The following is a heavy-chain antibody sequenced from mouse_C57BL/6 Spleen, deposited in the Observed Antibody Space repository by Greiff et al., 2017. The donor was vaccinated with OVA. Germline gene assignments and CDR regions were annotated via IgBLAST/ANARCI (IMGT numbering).Heavy chain of an antibody. V-gene: IGHV1-52*01. CDR1: GYTFPSYW. Sequence: QVQLQQPGAELVRPGSSVKLSCKASGYTFPSYWMHWVKQRPIPGLEWIGNIDPSDSETHYNQKFKDKATLTVDKSSSTAYMQLSSLTSEDSAVYYCARQGYSNPAWFAYWGQGTLVTVSA. CDR2: IDPSDSET. J-gene: IGHJ3*01. D-gene: IGHD2-5*01. CDR3: ARQGYSNPAWFAY.